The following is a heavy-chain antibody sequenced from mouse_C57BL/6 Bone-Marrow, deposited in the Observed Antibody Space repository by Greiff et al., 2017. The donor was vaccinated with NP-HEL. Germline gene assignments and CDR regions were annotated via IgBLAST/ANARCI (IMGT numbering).Heavy chain of an antibody. D-gene: IGHD1-1*01. Sequence: VQLKQSVAELVRPGASVKLSCTASGFNIKNTYMHWVKQRPEQGLEWIGRIDPANGNTKYAPKFQGKATITADTSSNTAYLQLSSLTSEDTAIYYCASYYYGSRERYYFDYWGKGTTLTVSS. J-gene: IGHJ2*01. CDR2: IDPANGNT. CDR3: ASYYYGSRERYYFDY. V-gene: IGHV14-3*01. CDR1: GFNIKNTY.